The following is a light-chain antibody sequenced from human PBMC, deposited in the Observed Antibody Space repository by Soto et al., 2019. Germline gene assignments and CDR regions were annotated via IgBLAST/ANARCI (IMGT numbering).Light chain of an antibody. J-gene: IGLJ2*01. CDR3: CSYAGRITVI. V-gene: IGLV2-23*01. Sequence: QSVLTQPASVSGSLGQSITISCTGTSSDVGSYNLFSWYQQHPGKAPKLMIFEGSQRPSGVSSRFSGSNSGNTASLTISGLQAEDEADYSCCSYAGRITVIFGGGTKVTVL. CDR2: EGS. CDR1: SSDVGSYNL.